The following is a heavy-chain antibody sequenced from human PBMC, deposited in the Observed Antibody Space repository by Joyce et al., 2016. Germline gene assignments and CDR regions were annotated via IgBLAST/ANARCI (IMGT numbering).Heavy chain of an antibody. CDR2: TNSDGSST. V-gene: IGHV3-74*01. J-gene: IGHJ4*02. CDR1: GFTFRSVW. Sequence: EVQLVESGGGLVQPGGSLRLSCAASGFTFRSVWMHWVRQMPGKGLVCVARTNSDGSSTTYADSVKGRFTVSKDNAKNTLYLQMNSLRVEDTAVYYCVRDETVAGPSTSDYWGQGTLVTVSS. D-gene: IGHD6-19*01. CDR3: VRDETVAGPSTSDY.